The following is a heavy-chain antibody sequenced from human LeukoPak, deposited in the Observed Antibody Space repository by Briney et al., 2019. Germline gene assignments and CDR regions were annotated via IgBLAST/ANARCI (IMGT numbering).Heavy chain of an antibody. D-gene: IGHD2-8*02. CDR1: GFTFSSYE. Sequence: GGSLRLSCAASGFTFSSYEMNWVRQAPGKGLEWVSYISTGGSTRYYADSVKGRFIISRDNAKNSLYLQMNSLRAEDTAVYYCARDGFCTGGTCYIPPSFDLWGQGTLVPVSS. J-gene: IGHJ4*02. CDR2: ISTGGSTR. CDR3: ARDGFCTGGTCYIPPSFDL. V-gene: IGHV3-48*03.